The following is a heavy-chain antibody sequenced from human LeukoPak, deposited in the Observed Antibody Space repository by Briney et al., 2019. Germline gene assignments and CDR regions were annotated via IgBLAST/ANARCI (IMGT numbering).Heavy chain of an antibody. CDR1: GLTLSSYW. D-gene: IGHD1-26*01. J-gene: IGHJ4*02. CDR3: ARDLFSGSYQEDF. Sequence: GGSLRLSCAASGLTLSSYWMSWVRQAPGKGLEWVANIKYDGSAKYYVDSVKARFTISRDDAKNSLYLEMNSLRAEDTAVYYCARDLFSGSYQEDFWGQGALVTVSS. V-gene: IGHV3-7*01. CDR2: IKYDGSAK.